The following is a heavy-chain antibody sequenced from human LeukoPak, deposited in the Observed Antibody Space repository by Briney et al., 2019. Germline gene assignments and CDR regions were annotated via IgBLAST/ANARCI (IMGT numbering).Heavy chain of an antibody. CDR3: ASTSYYYDSSGYGYYFDY. V-gene: IGHV4-59*12. J-gene: IGHJ4*02. CDR2: IYYSGST. Sequence: MPSETLSLTCTVSGGSISSYYWSWIRQPPGKGLEWIGYIYYSGSTNYNPSLKSRVTISVDTSKNQFSLKLSSVTAADTAVYYCASTSYYYDSSGYGYYFDYWGQGTLVTVSS. D-gene: IGHD3-22*01. CDR1: GGSISSYY.